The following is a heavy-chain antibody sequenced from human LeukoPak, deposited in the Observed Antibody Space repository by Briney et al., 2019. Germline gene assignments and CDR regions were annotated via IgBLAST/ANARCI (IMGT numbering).Heavy chain of an antibody. Sequence: GGSLRLSCAASGFTFSRYWMGWVRQAPGKGLEWVANIKQDGSEKYYVDSVKGRFTISRDNAKNSLYLQMNSLRAEDTAVYYCARNEVWGQGTLVTVSS. CDR3: ARNEV. CDR2: IKQDGSEK. CDR1: GFTFSRYW. V-gene: IGHV3-7*01. J-gene: IGHJ4*02.